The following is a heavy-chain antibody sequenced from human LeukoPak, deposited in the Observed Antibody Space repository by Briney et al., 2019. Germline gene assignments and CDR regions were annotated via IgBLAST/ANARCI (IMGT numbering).Heavy chain of an antibody. CDR2: INHSGST. CDR3: ARTNTSYCSGGSCPLSYFDY. CDR1: GGSISSYY. J-gene: IGHJ4*02. D-gene: IGHD2-15*01. V-gene: IGHV4-34*01. Sequence: NPSETLSLTCTVSGGSISSYYWSWIRQPPGKGLEWIGEINHSGSTNYNPSLKSRVTISVDTSKNQFSLKLSSVTAADTAVYYCARTNTSYCSGGSCPLSYFDYWGQGTLVTVSS.